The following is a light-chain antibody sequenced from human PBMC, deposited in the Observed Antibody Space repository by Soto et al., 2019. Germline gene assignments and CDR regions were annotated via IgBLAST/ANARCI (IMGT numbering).Light chain of an antibody. CDR2: EAS. Sequence: DIQMTQSPSSLSASVGDRVTILCRASQSISNYLNWYQQKPGKAPKLLIYEASSLQSGVPSRFSGSGSWTDFTLTISSLQPEDVATDYCQQSYSTPLYTFGQGTKLEIK. CDR1: QSISNY. CDR3: QQSYSTPLYT. V-gene: IGKV1-39*01. J-gene: IGKJ2*01.